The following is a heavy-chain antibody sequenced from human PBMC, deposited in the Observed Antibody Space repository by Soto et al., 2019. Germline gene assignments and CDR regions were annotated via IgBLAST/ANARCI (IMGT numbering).Heavy chain of an antibody. D-gene: IGHD6-13*01. CDR2: IYSGGST. Sequence: EVQLVESGGGLIQPGGSLRLSCAASGFTVSSNYMSWVRQAPGKGLEWVSVIYSGGSTYYADSVKGRFTISRDNSKNTLYLQMNSLRAEDTAVYYCASMGYSSTPGNYYYYYYGMDVWGQGTTVTVSS. CDR1: GFTVSSNY. V-gene: IGHV3-53*01. J-gene: IGHJ6*02. CDR3: ASMGYSSTPGNYYYYYYGMDV.